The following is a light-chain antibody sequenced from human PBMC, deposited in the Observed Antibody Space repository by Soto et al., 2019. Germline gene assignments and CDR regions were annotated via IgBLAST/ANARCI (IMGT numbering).Light chain of an antibody. CDR1: QSVSSNY. V-gene: IGKV3-20*01. J-gene: IGKJ1*01. Sequence: ENVLTESQGTLSLSPGGRATLSCRASQSVSSNYLAWYQQKPGQTPRLLIYGASTRATGIPDRFSGSGSGTDFTLTISRLDPEDFAVYYCQQYDSSPRTFGQGTKVDIK. CDR3: QQYDSSPRT. CDR2: GAS.